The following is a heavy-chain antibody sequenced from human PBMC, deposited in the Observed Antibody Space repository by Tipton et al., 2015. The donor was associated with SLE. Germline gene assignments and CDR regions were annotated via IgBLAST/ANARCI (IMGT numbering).Heavy chain of an antibody. V-gene: IGHV4-39*07. CDR3: GTSTVAFDI. Sequence: TLSLTCTVSGGSISSSSYYWGWIRQPPGKGLQWIGSIYYSGTTYYNPSLKSRVTISVDTSKNQFSLKLTSVTAVDTAVYYCGTSTVAFDIWGQGTMLTVSS. J-gene: IGHJ3*02. CDR2: IYYSGTT. D-gene: IGHD4-11*01. CDR1: GGSISSSSYY.